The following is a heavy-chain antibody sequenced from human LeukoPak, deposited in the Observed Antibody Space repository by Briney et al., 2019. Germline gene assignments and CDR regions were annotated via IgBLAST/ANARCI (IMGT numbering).Heavy chain of an antibody. J-gene: IGHJ5*02. Sequence: PSETLSLTCTVSGGAISSESYYWSWIRQPAGKGLEWIGRIYTSGITNYNPSLKSRVTISVDTSKSQLSLNLSSVTAADTAVYYCARVLVLGELNWFDPWGQGTLVTVSA. V-gene: IGHV4-61*02. D-gene: IGHD3-16*01. CDR2: IYTSGIT. CDR3: ARVLVLGELNWFDP. CDR1: GGAISSESYY.